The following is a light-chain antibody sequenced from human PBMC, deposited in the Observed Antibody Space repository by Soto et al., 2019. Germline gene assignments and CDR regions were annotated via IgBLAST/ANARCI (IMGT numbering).Light chain of an antibody. J-gene: IGKJ1*01. CDR3: LQHNTYPRT. Sequence: DIQMTQSPSSLSASVGDRVTITCRASQSISSYLNWYQQKPAKAPKRLIYAASSLQSGVPSRFSGSGSGTEFTLTISSLQPEDSATYYCLQHNTYPRTFGQGTKVDI. CDR2: AAS. V-gene: IGKV1-17*01. CDR1: QSISSY.